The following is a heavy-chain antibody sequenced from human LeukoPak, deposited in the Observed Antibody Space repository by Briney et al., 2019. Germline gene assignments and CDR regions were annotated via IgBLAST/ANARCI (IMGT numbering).Heavy chain of an antibody. V-gene: IGHV1-18*01. CDR1: GYTFTSYD. CDR3: ARDSSGYPRDASDY. D-gene: IGHD3-22*01. CDR2: ISAYNGDT. Sequence: GASVKVSCKASGYTFTSYDINWVRQATGQGLEWMGWISAYNGDTNYAQKLRGRVTMTTDTYTTTAYMELRSLRSDDTAVYYCARDSSGYPRDASDYWGQGTLVTVSS. J-gene: IGHJ4*02.